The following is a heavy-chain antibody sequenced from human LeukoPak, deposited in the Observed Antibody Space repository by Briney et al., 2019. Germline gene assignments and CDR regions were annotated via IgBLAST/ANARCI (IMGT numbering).Heavy chain of an antibody. J-gene: IGHJ4*02. CDR1: GFTFSNAW. D-gene: IGHD6-13*01. Sequence: GGSLRLSCAASGFTFSNAWMNWVRQAPGKGLEWVGRIKSKTDGGTTDYAAPVKGRFTISRDDSKNTLYLQMNSLKTEDTAVYYCTTLDIAAAGKIEAHWGQGTLVTVSS. V-gene: IGHV3-15*07. CDR2: IKSKTDGGTT. CDR3: TTLDIAAAGKIEAH.